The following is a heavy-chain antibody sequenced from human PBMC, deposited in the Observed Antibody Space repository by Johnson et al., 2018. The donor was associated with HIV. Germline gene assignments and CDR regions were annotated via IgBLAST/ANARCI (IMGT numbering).Heavy chain of an antibody. V-gene: IGHV3-23*04. Sequence: VYLVESGGGLVQPGGSLRLSCAAPGFTFRSYAMSWVRQAPRKGLEWVSAISGSGASTYSADSVKGRFTISRDNSKNTLYLQMNSLRAEDTAVYYCAKDLSSGYLMGAFDIWGQGTMVTVSS. J-gene: IGHJ3*02. CDR3: AKDLSSGYLMGAFDI. CDR2: ISGSGAST. CDR1: GFTFRSYA. D-gene: IGHD3-22*01.